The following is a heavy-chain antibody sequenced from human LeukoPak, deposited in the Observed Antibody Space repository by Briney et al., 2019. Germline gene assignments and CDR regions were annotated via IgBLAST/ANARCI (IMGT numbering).Heavy chain of an antibody. CDR1: GYTFTGYY. CDR2: INPNNGGT. Sequence: ASVKVSCKASGYTFTGYYMHWVRQAPGQGLEWMGWINPNNGGTNYAQKFQGRVTMTRDTSISTAYMELSRLRSDDTAMYYCARYYCSSTSCYSSFDYWGQGTLVTVSS. J-gene: IGHJ4*02. V-gene: IGHV1-2*02. D-gene: IGHD2-2*01. CDR3: ARYYCSSTSCYSSFDY.